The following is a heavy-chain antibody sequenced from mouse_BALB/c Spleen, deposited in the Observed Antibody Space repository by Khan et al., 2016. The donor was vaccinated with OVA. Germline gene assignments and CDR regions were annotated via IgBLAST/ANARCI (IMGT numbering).Heavy chain of an antibody. V-gene: IGHV3-2*02. CDR1: GYSITSDYA. CDR3: ARVKGGDFDY. CDR2: IRYSGNT. Sequence: EVELVESGPGLVKPSQSLSLTCTATGYSITSDYAWNWIRQFPGNNLEWMGYIRYSGNTKYTPSLKSRISITRDTSKNQSFLQLNSVTIEDTAKYYCARVKGGDFDYWGQGTTLTVSS. J-gene: IGHJ2*01.